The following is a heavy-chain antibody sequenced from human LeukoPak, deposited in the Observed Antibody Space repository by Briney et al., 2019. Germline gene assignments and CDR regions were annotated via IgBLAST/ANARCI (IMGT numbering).Heavy chain of an antibody. J-gene: IGHJ4*02. V-gene: IGHV3-48*01. CDR2: ISSSSSTI. CDR1: GFTFSSYA. D-gene: IGHD7-27*01. CDR3: ARVRSWDFDY. Sequence: GGSLRLSCAASGFTFSSYAMHWVRQAPGKGLEWVSYISSSSSTIYYADSVKGRFTISRDNAKNSLYLQMNSLRAEDTAVYYCARVRSWDFDYWGQGTLVTVSA.